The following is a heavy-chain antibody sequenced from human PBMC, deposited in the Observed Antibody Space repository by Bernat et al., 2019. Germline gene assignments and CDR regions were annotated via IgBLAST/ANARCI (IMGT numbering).Heavy chain of an antibody. CDR2: IWYDGSDK. CDR1: GFTFSDHG. CDR3: AGEYYYGSGSGFDI. Sequence: QVQLVESGGGVVQPGRSLRLSCAASGFTFSDHGMHWVRQPPGEGLEWVAVIWYDGSDKYYADSVKGRFTISRDNFKNTLYLQMNSLRAEDTAVYYCAGEYYYGSGSGFDIWGQGTMVTVSS. V-gene: IGHV3-33*01. J-gene: IGHJ3*02. D-gene: IGHD3-10*01.